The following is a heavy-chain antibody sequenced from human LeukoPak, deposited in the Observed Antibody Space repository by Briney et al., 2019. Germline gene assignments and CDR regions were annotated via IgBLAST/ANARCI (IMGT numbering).Heavy chain of an antibody. Sequence: SETLSLTCTVSGGPISDYYWSWIRQPPGKGLEWIGYSYYTGVTNYNPSLKSRVSISVDTSKKQFSLNLTSVTTADTAVYYCARLHLDYLDYWGQGAVVTVSS. V-gene: IGHV4-59*01. CDR1: GGPISDYY. CDR2: SYYTGVT. CDR3: ARLHLDYLDY. J-gene: IGHJ4*02.